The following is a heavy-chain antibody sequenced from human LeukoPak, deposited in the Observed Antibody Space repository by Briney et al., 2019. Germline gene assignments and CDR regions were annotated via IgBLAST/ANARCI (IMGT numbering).Heavy chain of an antibody. CDR3: ARGRNSMVRGYYYYYMDV. CDR2: IYYSGST. J-gene: IGHJ6*03. CDR1: GGSISSYY. V-gene: IGHV4-59*01. D-gene: IGHD3-10*01. Sequence: PSETLSLTCTVSGGSISSYYWSWIRQPPGQRLEWFGYIYYSGSTNYNPSLKSRVTISVDTSKNPFSLKLSSVTAEDTAVYYCARGRNSMVRGYYYYYMDVWGKGTTVTISS.